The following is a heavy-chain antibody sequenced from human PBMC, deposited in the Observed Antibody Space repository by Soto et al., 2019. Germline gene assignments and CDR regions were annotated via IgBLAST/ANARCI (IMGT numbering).Heavy chain of an antibody. V-gene: IGHV3-21*01. D-gene: IGHD3-22*01. CDR3: ARDESVSSGYPALH. Sequence: EVQLVESGGGLVKPGGSLRLSCAASGFTFSSYSMKWVRQAPGKGLEWVSSISSSSSYIYYADSVKGRFTISRDNAKNSLYLQMNSLRAEDTAVYYCARDESVSSGYPALHWGQGTLVTVSS. CDR2: ISSSSSYI. CDR1: GFTFSSYS. J-gene: IGHJ1*01.